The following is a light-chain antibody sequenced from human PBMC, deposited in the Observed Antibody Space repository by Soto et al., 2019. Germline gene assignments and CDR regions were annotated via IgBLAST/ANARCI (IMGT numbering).Light chain of an antibody. V-gene: IGKV3-15*01. CDR1: QSVGTN. J-gene: IGKJ4*01. Sequence: EIVLTQSPATLSLSPGERATLSCRASQSVGTNLAWYQQKPGQGPRLLIYAASTRATGVPARFSGSGSQTEFTLTISSLQSEDFVVYYCQQYNYWPRSFGGGTKV. CDR2: AAS. CDR3: QQYNYWPRS.